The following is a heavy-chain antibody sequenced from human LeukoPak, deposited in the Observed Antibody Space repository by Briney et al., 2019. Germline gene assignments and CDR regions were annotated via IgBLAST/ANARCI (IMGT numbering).Heavy chain of an antibody. V-gene: IGHV3-53*01. D-gene: IGHD1-26*01. Sequence: GGSLRLSCAASGVTVSSNYITCGCDAPGEGLGCVSVIYIVGNTFYSDSVPGRITVSTDSSKNTLYLQMNSLTVEDTAVYYCAGVHTGTNEEEDSGPFHHWGQGTLVTVSS. J-gene: IGHJ1*01. CDR3: AGVHTGTNEEEDSGPFHH. CDR1: GVTVSSNY. CDR2: IYIVGNT.